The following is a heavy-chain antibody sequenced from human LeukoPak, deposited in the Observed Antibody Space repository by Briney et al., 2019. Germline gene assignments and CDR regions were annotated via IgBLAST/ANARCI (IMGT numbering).Heavy chain of an antibody. D-gene: IGHD1-26*01. CDR2: IYPGDSDT. CDR1: GYRFPKHW. CDR3: VLGGLDGRAAGDWFDP. J-gene: IGHJ5*02. Sequence: GESLKISCKSSGYRFPKHWIDWVRQMPGKGLEWMGIIYPGDSDTRYSPSFQGQVTISADKSITTAYLQWSSLKASDTAVYYDVLGGLDGRAAGDWFDPWGQGTLVTVSS. V-gene: IGHV5-51*01.